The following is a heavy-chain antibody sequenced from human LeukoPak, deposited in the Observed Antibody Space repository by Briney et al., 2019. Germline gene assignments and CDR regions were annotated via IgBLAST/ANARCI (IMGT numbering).Heavy chain of an antibody. CDR2: ITSTGATI. J-gene: IGHJ4*02. D-gene: IGHD3-22*01. V-gene: IGHV3-11*01. CDR1: GFTFSDYY. CDR3: ARVLSSGYSPFDY. Sequence: GGSLRLSCAASGFTFSDYYMTWIRQAPGKGLEWVSHITSTGATIYYADSVKGRFTIARVNAKNSLSLQMNSLRAEDTAVYFCARVLSSGYSPFDYWGQGILVTVSS.